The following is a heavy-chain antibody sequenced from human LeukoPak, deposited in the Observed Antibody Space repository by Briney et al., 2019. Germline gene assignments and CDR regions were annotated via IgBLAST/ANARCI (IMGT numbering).Heavy chain of an antibody. CDR1: GYSISSGFH. J-gene: IGHJ3*02. CDR3: ARDGQRCIGSNWYTVDI. CDR2: KYHTGST. Sequence: SETLSLTCTVSGYSISSGFHWGWIRQPPGKGLEWIGSKYHTGSTYYNPSLRSRVTISIDTSKNQFSLKLSSVTAADTAVYYCARDGQRCIGSNWYTVDIWGQGTMVTVSS. V-gene: IGHV4-38-2*02. D-gene: IGHD2-2*02.